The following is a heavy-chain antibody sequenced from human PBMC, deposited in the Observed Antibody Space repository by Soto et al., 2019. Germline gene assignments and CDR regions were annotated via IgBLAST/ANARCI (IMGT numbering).Heavy chain of an antibody. CDR2: ISDSGFGT. CDR3: AKDLTVVGGSLDY. V-gene: IGHV3-23*01. Sequence: GGSLRLSCAASGFTFSNYAMNWVRQAPGKGLEWVSGISDSGFGTYSTDSVKGRFTISRDNSKNTLYLQMNSLRAEDTAVYYCAKDLTVVGGSLDYWGQGTLVTVS. CDR1: GFTFSNYA. D-gene: IGHD2-15*01. J-gene: IGHJ4*02.